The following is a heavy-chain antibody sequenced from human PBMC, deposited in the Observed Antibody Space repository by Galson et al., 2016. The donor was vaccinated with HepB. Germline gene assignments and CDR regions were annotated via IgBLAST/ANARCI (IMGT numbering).Heavy chain of an antibody. J-gene: IGHJ6*02. CDR2: ISHDGSNK. D-gene: IGHD1-26*01. V-gene: IGHV3-30-3*01. CDR1: GFTFSTYA. CDR3: ARDQWASGRDV. Sequence: SLRLSCAVSGFTFSTYAMHWVRQSPGKGLEWVAVISHDGSNKFYADSVKGRFTISRDSSKNTLFLQMNSLRAEDTAIFYCARDQWASGRDVWGQGTTVTVS.